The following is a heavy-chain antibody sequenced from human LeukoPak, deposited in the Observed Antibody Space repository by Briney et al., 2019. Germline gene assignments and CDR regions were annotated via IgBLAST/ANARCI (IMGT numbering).Heavy chain of an antibody. Sequence: GASVKVSCKASGYTFTSYAMHWVRQAPGQRLEWMGWINAGNGNTKYSQKFQGRVTITRDTSASTAYMELSSLRSEDTAVYYCARAPTPYDSSGYCPRWYFDYWGQGTLVTVSS. CDR3: ARAPTPYDSSGYCPRWYFDY. CDR1: GYTFTSYA. D-gene: IGHD3-22*01. CDR2: INAGNGNT. V-gene: IGHV1-3*01. J-gene: IGHJ4*02.